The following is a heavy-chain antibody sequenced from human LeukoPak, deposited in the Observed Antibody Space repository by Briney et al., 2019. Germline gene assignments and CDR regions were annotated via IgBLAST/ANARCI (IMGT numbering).Heavy chain of an antibody. Sequence: ASVKVSCETSGYRFITFGINWVRQAPGQGLEWMGWINPYNGNRYYAKKFQGRFNTTTDTSTSTVYLELQTLTSDDTAIYYCARFQASEFRGFDHWGQGTLITVSS. CDR1: GYRFITFG. V-gene: IGHV1-18*01. CDR3: ARFQASEFRGFDH. D-gene: IGHD3-10*01. J-gene: IGHJ4*02. CDR2: INPYNGNR.